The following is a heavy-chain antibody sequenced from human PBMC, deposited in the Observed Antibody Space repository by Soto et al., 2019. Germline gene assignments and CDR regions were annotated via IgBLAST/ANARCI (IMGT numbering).Heavy chain of an antibody. Sequence: GGSLRLSCAASGFTFSSYGMHWVRQAPGKGLEWVAVISYDGSNKYYADSVKGRFTISRDNPKNTLYLQMNSLRAEDTAVYYCAKDSAMGLYYYYGMDVWRQGTTVTVSS. J-gene: IGHJ6*02. CDR2: ISYDGSNK. D-gene: IGHD5-18*01. V-gene: IGHV3-30*18. CDR3: AKDSAMGLYYYYGMDV. CDR1: GFTFSSYG.